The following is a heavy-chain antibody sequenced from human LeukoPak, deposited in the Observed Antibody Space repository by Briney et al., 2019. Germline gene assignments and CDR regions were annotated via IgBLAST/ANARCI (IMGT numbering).Heavy chain of an antibody. CDR3: ARGDCSSTSCYEVYYYYYYMDV. CDR1: GFTFSSYG. V-gene: IGHV3-48*01. D-gene: IGHD2-2*01. Sequence: HPGGSLRLSCAASGFTFSSYGMHWVRQAPGKGLEWVSYISSSSSTIYYADSVKGRFTISRDNAKNSLYLQMNSLRAEDTAVYYCARGDCSSTSCYEVYYYYYYMDVWGKGTTVTVSS. CDR2: ISSSSSTI. J-gene: IGHJ6*03.